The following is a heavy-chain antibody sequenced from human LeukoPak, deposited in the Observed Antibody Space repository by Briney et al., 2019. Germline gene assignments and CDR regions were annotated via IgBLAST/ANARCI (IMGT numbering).Heavy chain of an antibody. CDR2: INPNSGGT. J-gene: IGHJ4*02. V-gene: IGHV1-2*04. Sequence: GASVKVSCKASGYTFTGYYMHWVRQAPGQGLEWMGWINPNSGGTNYAQKFQGWVTMTRDTSISTAYMELSRLRSDDTAVYYCARACLRTYGSGNCLGYWGQGTLVTVSS. CDR1: GYTFTGYY. CDR3: ARACLRTYGSGNCLGY. D-gene: IGHD3-10*01.